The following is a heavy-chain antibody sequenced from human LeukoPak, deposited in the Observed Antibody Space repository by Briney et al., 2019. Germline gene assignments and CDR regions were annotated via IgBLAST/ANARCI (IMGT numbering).Heavy chain of an antibody. CDR1: GGSISSSTYC. J-gene: IGHJ5*02. D-gene: IGHD3-10*01. V-gene: IGHV4-39*01. CDR3: ARLSSGSANWFDP. CDR2: MYHSGNT. Sequence: SETLSLTCTVSGGSISSSTYCWSWVRQPPGKGLEWIGCMYHSGNTYYSSSLKGRVTISLDTPKNQFSLRLNSVTASDTAVYYCARLSSGSANWFDPWGQGTLVTVSS.